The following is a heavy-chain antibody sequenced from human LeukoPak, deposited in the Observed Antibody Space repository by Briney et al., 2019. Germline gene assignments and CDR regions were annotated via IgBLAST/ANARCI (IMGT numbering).Heavy chain of an antibody. CDR2: ISSSSSYI. V-gene: IGHV3-21*01. J-gene: IGHJ4*02. CDR3: ARDRYSSGWYFDY. CDR1: GFTFSSYS. D-gene: IGHD6-19*01. Sequence: GGSLRLSCAVSGFTFSSYSMNWVRQAPGKGLEWVSSISSSSSYIYYADSVKGRFTISRDNAKNSLYLQMNSLRAEDTAVYYCARDRYSSGWYFDYWGQGTLVTVSS.